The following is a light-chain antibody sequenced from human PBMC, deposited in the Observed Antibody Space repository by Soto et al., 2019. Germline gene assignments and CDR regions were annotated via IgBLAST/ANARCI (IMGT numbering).Light chain of an antibody. J-gene: IGLJ1*01. CDR1: SSDVGSYNL. CDR2: EGS. CDR3: CSYAGFSAVV. V-gene: IGLV2-23*03. Sequence: QSALTQPASVSGSPGQSITISCTGTSSDVGSYNLVSWYQQHPGKAPKLMIYEGSKRPSGVSNRFSGSKSGTTASLTISGLQAEDEGDYYCCSYAGFSAVVFGSGTKVTVL.